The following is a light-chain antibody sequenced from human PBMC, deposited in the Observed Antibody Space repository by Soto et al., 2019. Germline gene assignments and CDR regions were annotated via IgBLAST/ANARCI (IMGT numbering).Light chain of an antibody. CDR3: SSYTSSSLLV. CDR1: SSNIGAGYD. J-gene: IGLJ2*01. V-gene: IGLV1-40*01. Sequence: QSVLTQPPSVSGAPGQRVTISCTGSSSNIGAGYDVHWYQQLPGTAPKLLIYGNSNRPSGVPDRFSGSKSGTSASLAITGLQAEDEADYYCSSYTSSSLLVFGGGTKLTVL. CDR2: GNS.